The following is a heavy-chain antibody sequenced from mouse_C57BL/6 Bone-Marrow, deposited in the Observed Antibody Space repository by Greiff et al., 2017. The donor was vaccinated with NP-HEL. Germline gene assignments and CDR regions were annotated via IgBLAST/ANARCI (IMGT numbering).Heavy chain of an antibody. Sequence: QVQLKQPGAELVKPGASVKMSCKASGYTFTSYWITWVKQRPGQGLEWIGDIYPGSGSTNYNEKFKSKATLTVDTSSSTAYMQLSSLTSEDSAVYYCARSYYGSSPFAYWGQGTLVTVSA. CDR2: IYPGSGST. CDR3: ARSYYGSSPFAY. J-gene: IGHJ3*01. CDR1: GYTFTSYW. D-gene: IGHD1-1*01. V-gene: IGHV1-55*01.